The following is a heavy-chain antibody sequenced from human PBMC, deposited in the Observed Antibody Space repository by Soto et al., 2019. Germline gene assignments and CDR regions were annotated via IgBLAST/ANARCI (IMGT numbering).Heavy chain of an antibody. Sequence: QVQLVESGGGLVEPGGSLRLSCAASGFTFSDYYMSWIRQAPGKGLEWVSYITPSSSYTNYADSVKGRFTMSRDNAKNSRYLQMNSLRAEDTAVYYCARGHYGMDVWGQGTTVTVSS. V-gene: IGHV3-11*06. CDR1: GFTFSDYY. CDR3: ARGHYGMDV. CDR2: ITPSSSYT. J-gene: IGHJ6*02.